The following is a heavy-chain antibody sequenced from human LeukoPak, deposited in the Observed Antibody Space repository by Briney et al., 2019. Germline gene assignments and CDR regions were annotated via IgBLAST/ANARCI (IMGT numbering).Heavy chain of an antibody. CDR3: ARVAKERVGGVYYFDY. J-gene: IGHJ4*02. CDR1: GFTFSDYD. D-gene: IGHD1-1*01. V-gene: IGHV3-13*01. Sequence: GGSLRLSCAASGFTFSDYDIHWVRQATGKGLEWVSAIGTAGDTYYTGSVKGRFTISRENAKNSLYLQMNSLRAGDTAVYYCARVAKERVGGVYYFDYWGQGTLVTVSS. CDR2: IGTAGDT.